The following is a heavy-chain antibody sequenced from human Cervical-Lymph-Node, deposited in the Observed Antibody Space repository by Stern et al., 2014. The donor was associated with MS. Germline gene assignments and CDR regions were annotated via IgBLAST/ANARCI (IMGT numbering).Heavy chain of an antibody. CDR3: ARVKSGDFFDY. CDR1: GDSITSSNW. J-gene: IGHJ4*02. D-gene: IGHD4-17*01. CDR2: IHHSGNT. Sequence: MQLVESGPGLVKPSGTLSLTCAVSGDSITSSNWWSWVRQSPGKGLEWIGEIHHSGNTYYNPSLKSRVTISVDKSKNQFSLKVSSVAAADTAVYYCARVKSGDFFDYWGQGTLVTVSS. V-gene: IGHV4-4*02.